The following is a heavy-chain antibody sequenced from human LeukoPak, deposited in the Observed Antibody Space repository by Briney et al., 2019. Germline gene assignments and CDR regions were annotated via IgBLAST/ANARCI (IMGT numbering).Heavy chain of an antibody. V-gene: IGHV4-59*08. CDR1: GDSISGYY. J-gene: IGHJ3*02. D-gene: IGHD1-26*01. CDR2: IHYSGST. CDR3: ARLYRATDAFDI. Sequence: SETLSLTCTVSGDSISGYYWSWIRQPPGKGLEWIGYIHYSGSTNYNPSLKSRVTISVDTSKNQFSLKLSSVTAADTAVYYCARLYRATDAFDIWGQGTMVTVSS.